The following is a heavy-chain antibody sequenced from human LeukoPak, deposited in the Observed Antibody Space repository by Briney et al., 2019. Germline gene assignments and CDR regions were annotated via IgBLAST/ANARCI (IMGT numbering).Heavy chain of an antibody. Sequence: AGGSLRLSCAASGFTFSSYEMNWVRQAPGKGLEWVSYISSSGSTIYYADSVKGRFTISRDNAKNSLYLQMNSLRAEDTAVYYCAKAQYCSGGSCYPPLDYWGQGTLVTVSS. V-gene: IGHV3-48*03. CDR2: ISSSGSTI. CDR3: AKAQYCSGGSCYPPLDY. CDR1: GFTFSSYE. D-gene: IGHD2-15*01. J-gene: IGHJ4*02.